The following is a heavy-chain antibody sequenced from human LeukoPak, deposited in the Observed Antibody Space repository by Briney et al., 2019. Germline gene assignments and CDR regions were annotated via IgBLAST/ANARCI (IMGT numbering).Heavy chain of an antibody. CDR2: IFYSGRT. CDR3: ARGVVIAPQTFDY. CDR1: GGSISSYY. J-gene: IGHJ4*02. V-gene: IGHV4-59*01. D-gene: IGHD2-21*01. Sequence: PSETLSLTCSVSGGSISSYYWSWIRQPPGKGLEYIGYIFYSGRTNYNPSLKSRLTISVDTSKNQFSLTLSSVTAADTAVYYCARGVVIAPQTFDYWGQGTLVTVSS.